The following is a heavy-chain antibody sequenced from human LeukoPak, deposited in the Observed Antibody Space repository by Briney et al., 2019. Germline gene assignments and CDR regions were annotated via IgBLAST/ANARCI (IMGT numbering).Heavy chain of an antibody. D-gene: IGHD5-12*01. Sequence: ASVKVSCKASGYTFTGYYMHWVRQAPGQGLEWMGWINPNSGGTNYAQKFQGWVTMTRDTSISTAYMELSRLRSDDTAVYYCARESHTVATTYFDYWGQGTLVTVSS. CDR3: ARESHTVATTYFDY. CDR2: INPNSGGT. CDR1: GYTFTGYY. V-gene: IGHV1-2*04. J-gene: IGHJ4*02.